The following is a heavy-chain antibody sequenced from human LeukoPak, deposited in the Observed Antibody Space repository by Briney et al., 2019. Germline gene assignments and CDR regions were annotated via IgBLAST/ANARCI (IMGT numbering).Heavy chain of an antibody. J-gene: IGHJ4*02. CDR3: TRFRHVAVAGTPHFDY. Sequence: GASVKVSCKASGYTFTDYHIHWVRQAPGQGLEWMGWINPNSGGTNYAEKFHGRLTTTRDTSICTAFMELSGLRSDDTAVYYCTRFRHVAVAGTPHFDYWGQGALVTVSS. CDR2: INPNSGGT. D-gene: IGHD6-19*01. V-gene: IGHV1-2*02. CDR1: GYTFTDYH.